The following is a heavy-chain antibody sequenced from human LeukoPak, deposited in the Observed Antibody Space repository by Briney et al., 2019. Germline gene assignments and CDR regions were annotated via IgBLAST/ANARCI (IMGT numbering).Heavy chain of an antibody. CDR1: GLTFSSYE. V-gene: IGHV3-48*03. Sequence: PGGSLRLSCAASGLTFSSYEMNWVRQAPGKGLEWVSYISSSGSTIYYADSVKGRFTISRDNAKNSLYLQMNSLRAEDTAVYYCARVGMATMYFDYWGQGTLVTVSS. D-gene: IGHD5-24*01. J-gene: IGHJ4*02. CDR2: ISSSGSTI. CDR3: ARVGMATMYFDY.